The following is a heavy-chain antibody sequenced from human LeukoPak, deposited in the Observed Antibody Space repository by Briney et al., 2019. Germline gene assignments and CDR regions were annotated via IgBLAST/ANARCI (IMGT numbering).Heavy chain of an antibody. CDR3: ARVEVIGSTRYFDY. V-gene: IGHV4-31*03. CDR1: GGSISSGVN. Sequence: SQTLSLTCTVSGGSISSGVNWSWLRQLPGKGLEWIGYIYYVGNTNYNPSLKSRLSMSVDTSKNQFSLSLTSVTAADTAVYYCARVEVIGSTRYFDYWGQGAMVSVSS. J-gene: IGHJ4*02. CDR2: IYYVGNT. D-gene: IGHD3-16*02.